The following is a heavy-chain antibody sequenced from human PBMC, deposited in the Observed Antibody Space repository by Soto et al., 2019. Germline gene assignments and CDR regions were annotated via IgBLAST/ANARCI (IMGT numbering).Heavy chain of an antibody. CDR3: SRDVSPVRFSSSPGAFDI. V-gene: IGHV4-39*07. Sequence: SQTLSLTCTVSGGSISSSSYYWGWIRQPPGKGLEWIGSIYYSGSTYYNPSLKSRITISVDTSKNQFSLKLSSVTAADTAVYYCSRDVSPVRFSSSPGAFDIWGQGTMVTVSS. J-gene: IGHJ3*02. CDR1: GGSISSSSYY. CDR2: IYYSGST. D-gene: IGHD6-6*01.